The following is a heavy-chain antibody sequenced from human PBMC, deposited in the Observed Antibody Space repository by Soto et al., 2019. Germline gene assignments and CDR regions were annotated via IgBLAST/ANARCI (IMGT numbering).Heavy chain of an antibody. CDR2: INPNSGGT. D-gene: IGHD3-10*01. J-gene: IGHJ6*02. CDR1: GYTFTGYY. Sequence: GASVKVSCKASGYTFTGYYMHWVRQAPGQGLEWMGWINPNSGGTNYAQKFQGRVTMTRDTSISTAYMELSRLRSDDTAVYYCARDYISGPYYYGSGKGDGMDVWGQGTTVTVSS. CDR3: ARDYISGPYYYGSGKGDGMDV. V-gene: IGHV1-2*02.